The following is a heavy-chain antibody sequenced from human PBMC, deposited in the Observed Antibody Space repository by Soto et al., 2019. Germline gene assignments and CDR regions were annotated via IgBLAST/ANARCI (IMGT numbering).Heavy chain of an antibody. J-gene: IGHJ4*02. V-gene: IGHV3-30*03. CDR2: ISYDGKVQ. CDR1: GFTFSSYG. CDR3: XXXXXXXXXXXLDS. Sequence: QVQLVESGGGVVQPGRSLRLSCVASGFTFSSYGMHWVRQAPDKGLEWVAVISYDGKVQYYADSVKGRFTISRDNYKXXXXXXXXXXXXXXXXXXXXXXXXXXXXXXXLDSWGQGTLVTVSS.